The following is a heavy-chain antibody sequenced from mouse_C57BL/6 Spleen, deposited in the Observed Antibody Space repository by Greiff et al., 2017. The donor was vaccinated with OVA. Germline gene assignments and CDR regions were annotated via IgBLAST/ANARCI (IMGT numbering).Heavy chain of an antibody. J-gene: IGHJ2*01. D-gene: IGHD2-4*01. CDR3: ASLIYYDYDGYYFDY. CDR2: ISSGGSYT. V-gene: IGHV5-6*01. Sequence: EVQLVESGGDLVKPGGSLKLSCAAFGFTFSSYGMSWVRQTPDKRLEWVATISSGGSYTYYPDSVKGRFTISRDNAKNTLYLQMSSLKSEDTAMYYCASLIYYDYDGYYFDYWGQGTTLTVSS. CDR1: GFTFSSYG.